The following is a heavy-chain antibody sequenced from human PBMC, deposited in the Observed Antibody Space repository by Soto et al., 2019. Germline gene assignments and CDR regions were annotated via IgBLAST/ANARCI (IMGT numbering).Heavy chain of an antibody. CDR1: GGTFSSYA. J-gene: IGHJ4*01. Sequence: QVQLVQSGAEVKKPGSSVKVSCKASGGTFSSYAISWVRQSPGQGLEWMGGIIPIFGTANYAQKFQGRVTITADESPSTAYMERSSLRSEDTAVYYCTRVVRKGDSSSWYYFACWGHGTAVTVSA. D-gene: IGHD6-13*01. CDR2: IIPIFGTA. CDR3: TRVVRKGDSSSWYYFAC. V-gene: IGHV1-69*01.